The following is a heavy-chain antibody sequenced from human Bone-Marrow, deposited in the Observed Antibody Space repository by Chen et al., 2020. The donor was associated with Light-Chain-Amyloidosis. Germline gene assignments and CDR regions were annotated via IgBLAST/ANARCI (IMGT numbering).Heavy chain of an antibody. CDR2: IYSGGST. D-gene: IGHD1-7*01. Sequence: EVQLVESVGGLVQPGGSLRLSCAASGFTVSSNYMSWVRQAPGKGLEWVSVIYSGGSTYYADSVKGRFTISRDNSKNTLYLQMNSLRAEDTAVYYCARDGDNWNYTGGDYWGQGTLVTVSS. CDR1: GFTVSSNY. V-gene: IGHV3-66*01. J-gene: IGHJ4*02. CDR3: ARDGDNWNYTGGDY.